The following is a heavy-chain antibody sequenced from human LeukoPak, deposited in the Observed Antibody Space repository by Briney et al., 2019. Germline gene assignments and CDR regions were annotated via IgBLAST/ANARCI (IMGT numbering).Heavy chain of an antibody. V-gene: IGHV4-39*01. Sequence: SETLSLTCTVSGCSISSSSYYWVWLGPPPGKGLEWFGSIYYSGSTYYNPSLKSRVTISVDTPKGQFSLKLSSGTAADTAVYYCARLEWYFVLWGRGTLVTVSS. CDR2: IYYSGST. CDR3: ARLEWYFVL. CDR1: GCSISSSSYY. J-gene: IGHJ2*01. D-gene: IGHD5-24*01.